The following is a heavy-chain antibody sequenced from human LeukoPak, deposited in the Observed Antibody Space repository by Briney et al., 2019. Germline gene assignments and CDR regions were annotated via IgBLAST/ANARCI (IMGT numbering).Heavy chain of an antibody. CDR2: ISSSSSYI. J-gene: IGHJ4*02. Sequence: AGGSLRLSCAASGFTFSSYSMNWVRQAPGEGLEWVSSISSSSSYIYYADSVKGRFTISRDNAKNSLYLQMNSLRAEDTAVYYCARAGVDTSMYYFDYWGQGTLVTVSS. V-gene: IGHV3-21*01. D-gene: IGHD2-15*01. CDR3: ARAGVDTSMYYFDY. CDR1: GFTFSSYS.